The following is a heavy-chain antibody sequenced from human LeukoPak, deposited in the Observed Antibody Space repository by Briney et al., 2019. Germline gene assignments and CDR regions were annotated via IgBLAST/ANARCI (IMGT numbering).Heavy chain of an antibody. V-gene: IGHV7-4-1*02. D-gene: IGHD2-2*01. CDR2: INTNTGNP. J-gene: IGHJ6*02. CDR3: ARSCTDDSRCYYYGMDV. CDR1: GYTFTSYA. Sequence: ASVKVSCKASGYTFTSYAMNWVRQAPGQGLEWMGWINTNTGNPTYAQGFTGRFVFSLDTSVSTAYLQISSLKAEDTAVYYCARSCTDDSRCYYYGMDVWGQGTTVTVSS.